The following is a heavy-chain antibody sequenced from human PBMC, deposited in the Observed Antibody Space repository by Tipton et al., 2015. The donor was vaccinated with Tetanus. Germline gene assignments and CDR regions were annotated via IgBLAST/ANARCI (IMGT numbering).Heavy chain of an antibody. D-gene: IGHD2-8*02. CDR2: IYPGDSDT. V-gene: IGHV5-51*01. CDR1: GYIFNNYW. J-gene: IGHJ4*02. Sequence: MQLVQSGGEVKKPGESLKISCKGSGYIFNNYWIGWVRQKPGKGLEWMGIIYPGDSDTRYSPSFQGQVTISVDKSINTAYLQWSSLKASDTSMFYCARPRFTDGVCNFDFWGQGALVTVAS. CDR3: ARPRFTDGVCNFDF.